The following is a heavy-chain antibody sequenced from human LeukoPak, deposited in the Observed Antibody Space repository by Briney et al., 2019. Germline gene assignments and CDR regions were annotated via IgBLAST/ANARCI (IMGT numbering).Heavy chain of an antibody. CDR2: IYYSGST. CDR3: ARGRGFGSSRDAFDI. Sequence: PSETLSLTCTVSGGSISSYYWSWIRQPPGKGLEWIGYIYYSGSTNYNPSLKSRVTISVDTSKNQFSLKLSSVTAADTAVYYCARGRGFGSSRDAFDIWGQGTMVTVSS. CDR1: GGSISSYY. D-gene: IGHD3-10*01. V-gene: IGHV4-59*01. J-gene: IGHJ3*02.